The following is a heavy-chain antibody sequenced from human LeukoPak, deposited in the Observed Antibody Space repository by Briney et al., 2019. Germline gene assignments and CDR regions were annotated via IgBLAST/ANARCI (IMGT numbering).Heavy chain of an antibody. Sequence: SETLSLTCAVSGGSISSSNWWSWVRQPPGEGLEWIGEIYHSGSTNYNPSLKSRVTISVDKSKNQFSLKLSSVTAADTAVYYCARATLTYVPRVDAFDIWGQGTMVTVSS. D-gene: IGHD3-10*02. J-gene: IGHJ3*02. CDR1: GGSISSSNW. CDR2: IYHSGST. V-gene: IGHV4-4*02. CDR3: ARATLTYVPRVDAFDI.